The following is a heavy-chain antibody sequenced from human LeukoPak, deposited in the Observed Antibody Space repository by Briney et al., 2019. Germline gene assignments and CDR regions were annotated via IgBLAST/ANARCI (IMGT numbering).Heavy chain of an antibody. D-gene: IGHD7-27*01. Sequence: SSETLSLTCTVSGGSISSSSYFWGWIRQPPGKGLEWIATIYYSGSTYYNPSLKSRDTISVDTSKNQFSLKLSSVTAADTAVYYCARQLGRGAWCFDLWGRGTLVTVSS. V-gene: IGHV4-39*01. CDR2: IYYSGST. CDR1: GGSISSSSYF. CDR3: ARQLGRGAWCFDL. J-gene: IGHJ2*01.